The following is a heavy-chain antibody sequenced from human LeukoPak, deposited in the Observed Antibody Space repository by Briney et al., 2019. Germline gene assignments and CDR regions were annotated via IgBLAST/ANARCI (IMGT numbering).Heavy chain of an antibody. V-gene: IGHV4-59*08. J-gene: IGHJ3*02. CDR3: ARHHTYYYDSSGLPSAFDI. Sequence: SETLSLTCTVSGVSISSYHWTWIRQPPGEGLEWIGHIYNSGNTNYNPSLRGRVTISLDTSKNQFSLKLSSVTAADTAVYYCARHHTYYYDSSGLPSAFDIWGQGTMVTVSS. CDR2: IYNSGNT. CDR1: GVSISSYH. D-gene: IGHD3-22*01.